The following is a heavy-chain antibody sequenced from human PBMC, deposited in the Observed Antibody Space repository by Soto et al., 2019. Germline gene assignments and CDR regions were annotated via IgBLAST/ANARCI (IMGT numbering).Heavy chain of an antibody. Sequence: GSLRLCCAASVFTVRSFTMNWVRQAPGKGLEWVSTISSNSAYIYYTDALRGRFTISRDNAKNSLHLQMNSLRAEDTAVYYCTRDASRDSSARGWFDPWGPGTLVTVSS. D-gene: IGHD6-13*01. CDR1: VFTVRSFT. V-gene: IGHV3-21*01. CDR3: TRDASRDSSARGWFDP. J-gene: IGHJ5*02. CDR2: ISSNSAYI.